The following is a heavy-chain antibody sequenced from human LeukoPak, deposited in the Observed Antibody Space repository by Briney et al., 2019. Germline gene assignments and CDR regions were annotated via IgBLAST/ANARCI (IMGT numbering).Heavy chain of an antibody. Sequence: ASVKVSCKASGYTFTSYDINWVRQATGQGLEWMGWMNPNSGNTGYAQKFQGRVTMTRNTSISTAYMELSSLRSEDTAVYYCARAPDCGGDCYSGYYYYYYMDVWGKGTTVTASS. V-gene: IGHV1-8*01. CDR2: MNPNSGNT. J-gene: IGHJ6*03. CDR1: GYTFTSYD. D-gene: IGHD2-21*01. CDR3: ARAPDCGGDCYSGYYYYYYMDV.